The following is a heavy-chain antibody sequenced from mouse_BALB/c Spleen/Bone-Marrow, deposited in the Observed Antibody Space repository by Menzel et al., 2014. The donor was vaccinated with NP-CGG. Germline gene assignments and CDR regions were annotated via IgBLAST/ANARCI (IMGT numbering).Heavy chain of an antibody. J-gene: IGHJ2*01. Sequence: VQLQQSGAELVWPGSSVKISCKASGYAFSIYWMNWVKQRPGQGLEWIGQIYPGDDDTDYNGKFKGKATLTADRSSSTAYMQLNSLTSEDSAVYFCARGGISIDYWGQGATLTVSS. CDR1: GYAFSIYW. V-gene: IGHV1-80*01. CDR3: ARGGISIDY. CDR2: IYPGDDDT.